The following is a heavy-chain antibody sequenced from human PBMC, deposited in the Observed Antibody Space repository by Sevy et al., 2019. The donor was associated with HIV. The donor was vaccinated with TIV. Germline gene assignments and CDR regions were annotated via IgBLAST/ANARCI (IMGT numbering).Heavy chain of an antibody. CDR1: GYTLSSYG. Sequence: ASVKVSCKASGYTLSSYGISWVRQAPGQGLEWMGWISGYNGNTNFAQKLQGRVTMTTDTSTSTAYMEVRSLRSDDTAVYYCARAGYLNWFDPWGQGTLVTVSS. CDR3: ARAGYLNWFDP. D-gene: IGHD1-1*01. J-gene: IGHJ5*02. V-gene: IGHV1-18*01. CDR2: ISGYNGNT.